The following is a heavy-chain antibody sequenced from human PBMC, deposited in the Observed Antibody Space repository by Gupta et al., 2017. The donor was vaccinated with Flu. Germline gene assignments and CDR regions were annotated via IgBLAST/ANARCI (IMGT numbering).Heavy chain of an antibody. V-gene: IGHV3-23*01. D-gene: IGHD6-6*01. CDR3: AKVNSSSPRGSYFDY. Sequence: EVQLLESGGDLVQPGGSLRLSCAASGFTFSSYAMSWVRQAPGKGLEWVSAISGSGGSTYYADAGKGRFTTSRENSKNTLYLQMNSLRAEDTAVYYCAKVNSSSPRGSYFDYWGQGTLVTVSS. J-gene: IGHJ4*02. CDR2: ISGSGGST. CDR1: GFTFSSYA.